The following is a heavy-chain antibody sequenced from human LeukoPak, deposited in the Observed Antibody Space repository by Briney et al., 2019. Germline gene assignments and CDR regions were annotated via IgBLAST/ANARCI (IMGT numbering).Heavy chain of an antibody. CDR2: FFHSGNT. CDR3: ARVSGSWYQDWYFDL. V-gene: IGHV4-34*12. D-gene: IGHD6-13*01. J-gene: IGHJ2*01. CDR1: GGSFSGYY. Sequence: SETLSLTCAVYGGSFSGYYWSWIRQPPGKGLEWSGSFFHSGNTYYKPSLKSRVTISIDTSKNQFSLKVTSVTAADTAVYYCARVSGSWYQDWYFDLWGRGTLVTVSS.